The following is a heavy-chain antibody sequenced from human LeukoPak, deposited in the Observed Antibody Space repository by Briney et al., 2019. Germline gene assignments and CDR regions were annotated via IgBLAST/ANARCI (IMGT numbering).Heavy chain of an antibody. CDR2: ISSSISTM. CDR3: ARDFADGDGFDM. Sequence: GGSLRLSCAASGFTFSTYSMNWDRQAPGKGLEWVSYISSSISTMYYADSVEGRFTISRDNAKTSLYLQMNSLRDEDTAIYYCARDFADGDGFDMWAGRTLVTVSS. CDR1: GFTFSTYS. V-gene: IGHV3-48*02. J-gene: IGHJ3*02.